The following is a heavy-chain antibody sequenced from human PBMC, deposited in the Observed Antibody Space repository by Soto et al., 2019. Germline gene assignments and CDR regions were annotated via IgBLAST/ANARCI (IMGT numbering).Heavy chain of an antibody. CDR2: IIPILDKP. CDR1: GGTFKMYA. Sequence: QVQLVQSGAEVREPGSAVKVSCTASGGTFKMYAMHWVRQAPGQGLEWMGGIIPILDKPTYAQKFQGRVTITVDDSTATAYMELSSLRSGDTAVYYCTRSIGSGGVIGGFDYWGQGTLVTVSS. V-gene: IGHV1-69*01. J-gene: IGHJ4*02. CDR3: TRSIGSGGVIGGFDY. D-gene: IGHD3-16*02.